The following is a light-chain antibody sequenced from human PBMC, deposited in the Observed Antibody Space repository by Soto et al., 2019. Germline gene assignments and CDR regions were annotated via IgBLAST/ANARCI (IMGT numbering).Light chain of an antibody. CDR1: SSDVAIYDL. Sequence: QSALTQPASVSGSPGQSITISCTGTSSDVAIYDLVSWYQQHPGKAPKLVIYEGTKRPSGVSNRFSGSRSGNRASLTISGLQAEDEADYYCCSYAGTITLLFGGGTKVTVL. CDR3: CSYAGTITLL. J-gene: IGLJ2*01. CDR2: EGT. V-gene: IGLV2-23*01.